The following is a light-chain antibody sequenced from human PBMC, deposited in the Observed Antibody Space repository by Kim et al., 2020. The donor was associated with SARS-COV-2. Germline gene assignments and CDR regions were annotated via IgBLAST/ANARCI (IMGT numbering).Light chain of an antibody. CDR1: QSIGNY. CDR2: DAS. V-gene: IGKV3-11*01. CDR3: QRRANWPVT. Sequence: EIVLTQSPATLSLSPGERATLSCRASQSIGNYLAWYQQQPGQAPRPLIYDASRRATGIPARFSATWSGTDFTLTNSSLEPEDFAVYYCQRRANWPVTFGGGTKVDIK. J-gene: IGKJ4*01.